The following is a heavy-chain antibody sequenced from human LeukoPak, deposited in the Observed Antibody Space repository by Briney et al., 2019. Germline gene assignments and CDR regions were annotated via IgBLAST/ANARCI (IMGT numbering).Heavy chain of an antibody. CDR3: ARDKWVKAGNTWQHYGMDV. J-gene: IGHJ6*02. Sequence: SETVSLTCTGSGGSIRSDDSYWSWIRQPPGKGLEWIGYMYYSGSTYYNPSLKSRVTISEETSKNQISLKLTSVTAADTAVYYCARDKWVKAGNTWQHYGMDVWGQGTTVTVSS. V-gene: IGHV4-30-4*01. CDR2: MYYSGST. CDR1: GGSIRSDDSY. D-gene: IGHD1-26*01.